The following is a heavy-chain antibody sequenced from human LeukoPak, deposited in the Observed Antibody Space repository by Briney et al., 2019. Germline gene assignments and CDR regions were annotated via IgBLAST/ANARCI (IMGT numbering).Heavy chain of an antibody. CDR2: INSDGSTT. CDR1: GFTFSRYW. CDR3: ARDGSNSGWIDY. D-gene: IGHD6-19*01. Sequence: PGGSLRLSCAASGFTFSRYWMHWVRQVPGKGLLWVSRINSDGSTTTYADFVKGRFTISRDDAKNTPYLQMNILRAEDTAVYYCARDGSNSGWIDYWGQGTLVTVSS. J-gene: IGHJ4*02. V-gene: IGHV3-74*01.